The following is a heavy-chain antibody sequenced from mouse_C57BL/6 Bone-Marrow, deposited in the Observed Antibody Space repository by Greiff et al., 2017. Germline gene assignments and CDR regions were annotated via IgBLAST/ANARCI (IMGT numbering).Heavy chain of an antibody. D-gene: IGHD4-1*01. J-gene: IGHJ2*01. V-gene: IGHV1-64*01. Sequence: QVQLQQPGAELVKPGASVKLSCKASGYTFTSYWMHWVKQRPGQGLEWIGMIHPNSGSTNYNEKFKSKATLTVDKSSSTAYMQLSSRTSEDSAVYYCARGGGWDEGFDYWGQGTTLTVSS. CDR2: IHPNSGST. CDR3: ARGGGWDEGFDY. CDR1: GYTFTSYW.